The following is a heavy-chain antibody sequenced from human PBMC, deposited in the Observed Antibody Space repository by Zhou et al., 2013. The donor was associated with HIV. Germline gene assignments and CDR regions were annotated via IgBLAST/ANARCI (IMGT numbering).Heavy chain of an antibody. CDR3: ARGTSQLGRYFDY. D-gene: IGHD7-27*01. V-gene: IGHV1-69*04. Sequence: QVQLVQSGAEVKKPGSSVKVSCKASGGTFSSYAISWVRQAPGQGLEWMGRIIPILGIANYAQKFQGRVTITADKSTSTAYMELSSLRSEDTAVYYCARGTSQLGRYFDYWGQGTLVTVSS. J-gene: IGHJ4*02. CDR2: IIPILGIA. CDR1: GGTFSSYA.